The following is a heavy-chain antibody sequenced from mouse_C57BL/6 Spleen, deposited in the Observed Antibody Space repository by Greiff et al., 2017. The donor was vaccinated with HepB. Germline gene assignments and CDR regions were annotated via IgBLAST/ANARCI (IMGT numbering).Heavy chain of an antibody. V-gene: IGHV1-69*01. CDR1: GYTFTSYW. J-gene: IGHJ2*01. Sequence: QVQLQQPGAELVMPGASVKLSCKASGYTFTSYWMHWVKQRPGQGLEWIGEIDPSDSYTNDNQKFKGKSTLTVDKSSSTAYMQLSSLTSEDSAVYYCASGDYGSSYFDYWGQGTTLTVSS. CDR3: ASGDYGSSYFDY. D-gene: IGHD1-1*01. CDR2: IDPSDSYT.